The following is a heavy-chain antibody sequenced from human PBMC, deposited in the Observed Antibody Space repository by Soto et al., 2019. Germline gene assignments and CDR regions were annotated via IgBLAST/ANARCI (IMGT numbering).Heavy chain of an antibody. CDR3: AKELYDFWSGYFGY. Sequence: GGSLRLSCAASGFTFSSYSMNWVRQAPGKGLEWVSSISSSSSYIYYADSVKGRFTISRDNSKNTLYLQMNSLRAEDTAVYYCAKELYDFWSGYFGYWGQGTLVTVSS. D-gene: IGHD3-3*01. CDR1: GFTFSSYS. J-gene: IGHJ4*02. V-gene: IGHV3-21*04. CDR2: ISSSSSYI.